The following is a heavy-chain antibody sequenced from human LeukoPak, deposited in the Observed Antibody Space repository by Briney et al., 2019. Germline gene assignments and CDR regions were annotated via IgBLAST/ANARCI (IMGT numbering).Heavy chain of an antibody. CDR3: ARGPGYDDNTGYAFQMDV. CDR1: GDSISNYY. Sequence: RPSETLSLTCSVSGDSISNYYWSWIRQPPGKGLEWIGYIHYGGSTNYRPSLKSRVTIAVDTSKNQFSLKLSSVTAADTAVYYRARGPGYDDNTGYAFQMDVWGQGTTVTVSS. V-gene: IGHV4-59*01. CDR2: IHYGGST. J-gene: IGHJ6*02. D-gene: IGHD3-22*01.